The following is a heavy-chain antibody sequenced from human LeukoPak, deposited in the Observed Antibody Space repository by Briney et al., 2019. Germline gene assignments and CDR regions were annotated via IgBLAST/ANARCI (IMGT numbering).Heavy chain of an antibody. CDR1: GGSMSPYY. Sequence: SETLSLTCTVSGGSMSPYYWSWIRQPPGKGLEWIGYFYTRGSTHYNPSLKSRVTMSVDTSNNQFLLNLSSVTAADTAVYYYARHRDFWGGRSWFDPWGQGTLVTVSS. V-gene: IGHV4-4*09. J-gene: IGHJ5*02. CDR2: FYTRGST. D-gene: IGHD3-3*01. CDR3: ARHRDFWGGRSWFDP.